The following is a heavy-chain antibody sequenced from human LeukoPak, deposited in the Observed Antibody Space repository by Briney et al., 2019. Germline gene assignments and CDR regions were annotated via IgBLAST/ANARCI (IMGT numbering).Heavy chain of an antibody. J-gene: IGHJ4*02. CDR2: IIPIFGTA. D-gene: IGHD3-22*01. CDR3: AISRGGSSGYYYRCCLDY. CDR1: GGTFSSYA. Sequence: GASVKVSCKASGGTFSSYAISWVRQAPGQGLEWMGGIIPIFGTANYAQKFPGRVTITADESTSTAYMELSSLRSEDTAVYYCAISRGGSSGYYYRCCLDYWGRGTLVTVSS. V-gene: IGHV1-69*13.